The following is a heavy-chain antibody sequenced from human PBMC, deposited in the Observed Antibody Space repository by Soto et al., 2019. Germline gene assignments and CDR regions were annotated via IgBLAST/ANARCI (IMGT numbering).Heavy chain of an antibody. CDR1: GYTFTDYF. CDR2: VNPDTGVA. CDR3: ARDPIRGGVPYFFDF. Sequence: ASVKGSCKASGYTFTDYFVHWVRLAPGQGLEWMGWVNPDTGVATFPQKFQGRVTVTRDASINTDYMELTHLTSEDTGIYYCARDPIRGGVPYFFDFWGRGTQVPVSS. V-gene: IGHV1-2*02. J-gene: IGHJ4*02. D-gene: IGHD3-16*01.